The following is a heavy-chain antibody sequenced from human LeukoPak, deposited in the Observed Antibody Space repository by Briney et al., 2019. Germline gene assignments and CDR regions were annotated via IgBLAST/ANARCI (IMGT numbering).Heavy chain of an antibody. V-gene: IGHV4-34*01. CDR3: ARAAEKDCGGDCYSDY. Sequence: PSETLSLTCAVYGGSFSGYYWSWIRQPPGKGLEWIGEINHSGSTNYNPSLKSRVTISVDTSKNQFSLKLSSVTAADTAVYYCARAAEKDCGGDCYSDYWGQGTLVTVSS. CDR2: INHSGST. J-gene: IGHJ4*02. CDR1: GGSFSGYY. D-gene: IGHD2-21*02.